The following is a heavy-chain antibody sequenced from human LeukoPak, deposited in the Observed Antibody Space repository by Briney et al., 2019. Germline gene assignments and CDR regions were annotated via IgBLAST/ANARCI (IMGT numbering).Heavy chain of an antibody. J-gene: IGHJ6*02. CDR1: GYTLTELS. CDR2: FDPEDGET. CDR3: ARDSYYYYGMDV. Sequence: ASVKVSCKVSGYTLTELSMHWVRQAPGKGLEWMGGFDPEDGETIYAQKFQGRVTMTEDTSTDTAYMELSSLRSEDTAVYYCARDSYYYYGMDVWGQGTTVTVSS. V-gene: IGHV1-24*01.